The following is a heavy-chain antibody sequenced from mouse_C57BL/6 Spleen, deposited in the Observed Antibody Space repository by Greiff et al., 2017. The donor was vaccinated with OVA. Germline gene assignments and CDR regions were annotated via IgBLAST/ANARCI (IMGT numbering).Heavy chain of an antibody. CDR1: GYTFTSYW. D-gene: IGHD1-1*01. J-gene: IGHJ3*01. CDR3: ARGGYYYGSSYVAWFAY. CDR2: INPSNGGT. V-gene: IGHV1-53*01. Sequence: QVQRQQPWTELVKPGASVKLSCKASGYTFTSYWMHWVKQRPGQGHEWVGNINPSNGGTNYNEKFKSKATLTVDESSSTAYMQLSSLTSEDSAVYYCARGGYYYGSSYVAWFAYWGQGTLVTVSA.